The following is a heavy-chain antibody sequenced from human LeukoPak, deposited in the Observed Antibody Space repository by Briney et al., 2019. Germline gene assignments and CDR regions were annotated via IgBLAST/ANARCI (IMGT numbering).Heavy chain of an antibody. CDR3: AIYLFPCIMVVAFVL. Sequence: SETLSLTCTVSGGSISSHYWSWIRQPPGKGLEWIQHIDYSESTNYNPSRKSRVTISVDTPKNHFSLKLSSVTAADTAVFFCAIYLFPCIMVVAFVLWGQRTMVTVFS. CDR2: IDYSEST. J-gene: IGHJ3*01. D-gene: IGHD2-8*01. CDR1: GGSISSHY. V-gene: IGHV4-59*11.